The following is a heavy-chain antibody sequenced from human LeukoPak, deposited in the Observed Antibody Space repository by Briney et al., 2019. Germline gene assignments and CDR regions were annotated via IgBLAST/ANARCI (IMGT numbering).Heavy chain of an antibody. J-gene: IGHJ2*01. CDR2: IWYDGSNK. CDR1: GFTFSSYW. V-gene: IGHV3-33*08. D-gene: IGHD6-19*01. Sequence: GGSLRLSCAASGFTFSSYWMSWVRQAPGTGLEWVAVIWYDGSNKYYADSVKGRFTISRDNSKNTLYLQMNSLRAEDTAVYYCARGIAVAGTTADYFDLWGRGTLVTVSS. CDR3: ARGIAVAGTTADYFDL.